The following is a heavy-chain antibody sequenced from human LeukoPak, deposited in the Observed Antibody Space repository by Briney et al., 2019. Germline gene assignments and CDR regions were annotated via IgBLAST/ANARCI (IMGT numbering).Heavy chain of an antibody. CDR1: GFTFSSYA. CDR2: ISGSGGST. CDR3: AKDSSSSWFGGDSK. J-gene: IGHJ4*02. V-gene: IGHV3-23*01. D-gene: IGHD6-13*01. Sequence: GGSLRLSCAASGFTFSSYAMSWVRQAPGKGLEWVSAISGSGGSTYYADSVKGRFTISRDNSKNSLYLQMNSLRAEDTAVYFCAKDSSSSWFGGDSKWGQGTLVTVSS.